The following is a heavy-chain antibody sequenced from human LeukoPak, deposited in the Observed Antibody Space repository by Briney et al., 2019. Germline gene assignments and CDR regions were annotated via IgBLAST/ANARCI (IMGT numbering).Heavy chain of an antibody. CDR3: ARDVLYYDSSGYLEI. CDR1: GYGFTSYA. J-gene: IGHJ4*02. CDR2: INAGNGNT. Sequence: GASVKVSCKASGYGFTSYALHWVRQAPGQRLGWVGWINAGNGNTKYSQKFQGRVTITRDTSASTAYMELSSLRSEDTAVYYCARDVLYYDSSGYLEIWGQGTLVTVSS. D-gene: IGHD3-22*01. V-gene: IGHV1-3*01.